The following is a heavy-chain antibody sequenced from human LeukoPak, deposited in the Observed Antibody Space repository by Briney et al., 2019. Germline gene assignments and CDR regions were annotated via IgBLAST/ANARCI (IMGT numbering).Heavy chain of an antibody. J-gene: IGHJ3*02. V-gene: IGHV3-7*01. Sequence: GGSLRLSCAASGFTFSSYWMSWVRQAPGKGLEWVANIKQDGSEKYYVDSVKGRFTISRDNAKNSLYLQMNSLRAEDTAVYYCARDRTQYYDFWSGYYSGNDAFDIWGQGTMVTVSS. CDR3: ARDRTQYYDFWSGYYSGNDAFDI. D-gene: IGHD3-3*01. CDR1: GFTFSSYW. CDR2: IKQDGSEK.